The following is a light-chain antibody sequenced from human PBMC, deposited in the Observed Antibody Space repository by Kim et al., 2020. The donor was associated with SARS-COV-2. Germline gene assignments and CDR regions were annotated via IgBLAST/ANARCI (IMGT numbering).Light chain of an antibody. CDR3: NSRDSNDNVV. CDR1: SLRSYY. V-gene: IGLV3-19*01. J-gene: IGLJ2*01. CDR2: GKN. Sequence: VALVHTVRITCQGDSLRSYYATWYQQKPGQAPIVVIYGKNNRPSGIPDRFSGSSSGNTASLTITGTQAGDEADYYCNSRDSNDNVVFGGGTQLTVL.